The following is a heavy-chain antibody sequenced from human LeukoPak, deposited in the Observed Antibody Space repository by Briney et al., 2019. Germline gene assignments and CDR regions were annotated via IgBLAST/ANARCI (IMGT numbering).Heavy chain of an antibody. CDR3: AKLGDYYGSGTYSRFDF. J-gene: IGHJ4*02. V-gene: IGHV3-23*01. Sequence: RGGSLRFSCAASGFTFSSYAMSWVRQTPGKGLEWVSVISGSGDITYYADSVKGRFTISRDNSKNTLYLQMSSLRAEDTALYYCAKLGDYYGSGTYSRFDFWGQGALVTVSS. CDR2: ISGSGDIT. D-gene: IGHD3-10*01. CDR1: GFTFSSYA.